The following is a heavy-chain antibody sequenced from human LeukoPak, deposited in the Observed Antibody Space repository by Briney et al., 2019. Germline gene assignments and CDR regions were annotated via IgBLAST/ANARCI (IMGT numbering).Heavy chain of an antibody. V-gene: IGHV3-30*04. CDR3: ARVWFGDFVVDY. Sequence: GRSLRPSCAASGFTFSSYAMHWVRQAPGKGLEWVAVISYDGSNKYYADSVKGRFTISRDNSKNTLYLQMNSLRAEDTAVYYCARVWFGDFVVDYWGQGTLVTVSS. CDR2: ISYDGSNK. J-gene: IGHJ4*02. CDR1: GFTFSSYA. D-gene: IGHD3-10*01.